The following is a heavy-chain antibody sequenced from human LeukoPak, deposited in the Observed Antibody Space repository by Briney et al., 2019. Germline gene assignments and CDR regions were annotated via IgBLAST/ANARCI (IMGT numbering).Heavy chain of an antibody. CDR2: ISSSSIYI. J-gene: IGHJ3*02. V-gene: IGHV3-21*01. CDR3: ASDSPAKDAFDI. Sequence: GGSLRLSCAASGFTFSSYSMNWVRQAPGKGLEWVSSISSSSIYIYYADSVKGRFTISRDNAMNSLYLQMNSLRAEDTAVYYCASDSPAKDAFDIWGQGTMVTVSS. CDR1: GFTFSSYS.